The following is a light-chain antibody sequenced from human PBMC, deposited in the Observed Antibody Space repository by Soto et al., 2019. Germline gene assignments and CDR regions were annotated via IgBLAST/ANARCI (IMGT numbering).Light chain of an antibody. Sequence: IQMTRYPSSLSASVEEGVTITCRASQSISGWLAWYQQIPGKAPMLLIYDASSLQNGVPSRFSGSGSGTEFTLTISKLQPDDFATYYCQLLHCYPITFGQGGRLEIK. CDR3: QLLHCYPIT. V-gene: IGKV1-5*01. J-gene: IGKJ5*01. CDR2: DAS. CDR1: QSISGW.